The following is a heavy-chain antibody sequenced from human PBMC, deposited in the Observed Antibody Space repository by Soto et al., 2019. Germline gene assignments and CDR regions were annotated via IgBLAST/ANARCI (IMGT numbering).Heavy chain of an antibody. Sequence: SETLSLTCTVSGGSISSYYWSWIRQPPGKGLEWIGYIYYSGSTNYNPSLKSRVTISVDTSKNQFSLKLSSVTAADTAVYYCAMTYYYGSGSYHYWGQGTLVTVSS. CDR3: AMTYYYGSGSYHY. CDR1: GGSISSYY. V-gene: IGHV4-59*08. D-gene: IGHD3-10*01. CDR2: IYYSGST. J-gene: IGHJ4*02.